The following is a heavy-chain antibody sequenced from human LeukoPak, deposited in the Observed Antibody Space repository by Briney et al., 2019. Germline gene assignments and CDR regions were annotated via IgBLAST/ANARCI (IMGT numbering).Heavy chain of an antibody. D-gene: IGHD3-3*01. J-gene: IGHJ5*01. Sequence: GASVKVSCKASGGTFSSYTISWVRQAPGQGLEWMGRIIPILGIANYAQKFQGRVTITADKSTSTAYTELSSLRSEDTAVYYCAINGRRITIFGVVILDSWGQGTLVTVSS. CDR2: IIPILGIA. CDR1: GGTFSSYT. CDR3: AINGRRITIFGVVILDS. V-gene: IGHV1-69*02.